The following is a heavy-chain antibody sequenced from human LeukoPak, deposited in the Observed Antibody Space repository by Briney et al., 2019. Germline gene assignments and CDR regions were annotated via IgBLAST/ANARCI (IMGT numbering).Heavy chain of an antibody. CDR2: ISAYNGNT. V-gene: IGHV1-18*01. D-gene: IGHD3-10*01. CDR1: GYTFTSYG. Sequence: ASVKVSCKASGYTFTSYGISWVRQAPGQGLEWMGWISAYNGNTNYAQKFQGRVTITADKSTSTAYMELSSLRSEDTAVYYCARGLYGSGDYYTFDYWGQGTLVTVSS. CDR3: ARGLYGSGDYYTFDY. J-gene: IGHJ4*02.